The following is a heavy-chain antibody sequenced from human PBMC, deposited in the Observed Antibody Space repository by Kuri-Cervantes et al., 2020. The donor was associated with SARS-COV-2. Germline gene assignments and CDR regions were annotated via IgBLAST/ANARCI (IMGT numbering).Heavy chain of an antibody. V-gene: IGHV3-74*01. D-gene: IGHD4-17*01. J-gene: IGHJ4*02. CDR3: ARSPGDGDYDPFDY. CDR1: GFTFSTYS. Sequence: GGSLRLSCAASGFTFSTYSMHWVRQAPGKGLVWVSRINSDGSSTSYADSVKGRFTISRDNAKNTLYLQMNSLRAEDTAVYYCARSPGDGDYDPFDYWGQGTLVTVSS. CDR2: INSDGSST.